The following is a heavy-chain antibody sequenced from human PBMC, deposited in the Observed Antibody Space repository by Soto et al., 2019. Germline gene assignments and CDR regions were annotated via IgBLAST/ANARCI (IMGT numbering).Heavy chain of an antibody. Sequence: QVQLQESGPGLVKPSETLSLTCTVSGGSISSYYWSWIRQPPGKGLEWIGYIYYSGSTNYNPSLKSRVTISVDTSKNQFSLKLSSVTAADTAVYYCARQGEGELRWGQGTLVTVSS. CDR3: ARQGEGELR. J-gene: IGHJ4*02. CDR2: IYYSGST. V-gene: IGHV4-59*01. CDR1: GGSISSYY. D-gene: IGHD3-16*01.